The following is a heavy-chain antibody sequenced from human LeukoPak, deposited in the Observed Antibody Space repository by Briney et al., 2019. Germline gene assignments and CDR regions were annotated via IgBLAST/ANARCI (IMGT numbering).Heavy chain of an antibody. V-gene: IGHV1-18*04. Sequence: GASVKVSCKASGYAFTTYYMHWVRQAPGQGLEWMGWISGHNSNTNYAERLQGRVTMTTDTSTNTAYLELRSLTSDDTAVYYCARENFAPRGPFFDYWGQGTLVTVSS. CDR3: ARENFAPRGPFFDY. CDR1: GYAFTTYY. J-gene: IGHJ4*02. CDR2: ISGHNSNT.